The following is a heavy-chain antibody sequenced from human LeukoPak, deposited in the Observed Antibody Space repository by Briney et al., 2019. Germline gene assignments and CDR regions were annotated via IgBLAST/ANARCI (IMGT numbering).Heavy chain of an antibody. CDR1: GFTFSSYA. CDR3: ARERDYYFDY. D-gene: IGHD3/OR15-3a*01. CDR2: ISSNGGST. Sequence: GGSLRLSCAASGFTFSSYAMHWVRQAPGKGLEYASAISSNGGSTYYANSVKGRFTISRDNSKNTLYLQMGSPRAEDMAVYYCARERDYYFDYWGQGTLVTVSS. J-gene: IGHJ4*02. V-gene: IGHV3-64*01.